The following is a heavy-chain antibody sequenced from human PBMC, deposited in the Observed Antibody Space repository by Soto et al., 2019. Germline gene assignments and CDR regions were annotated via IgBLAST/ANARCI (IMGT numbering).Heavy chain of an antibody. CDR1: GGSFSGYY. D-gene: IGHD2-15*01. J-gene: IGHJ4*02. V-gene: IGHV4-34*01. CDR2: INHSGST. CDR3: AGRYCTGGSCYRP. Sequence: SETLSLTCAVYGGSFSGYYWSWIRQPPGKGLEWIGEINHSGSTNYNPSLKSRVTISVDTSKNQFSLNLTSVTAAVTAVYYCAGRYCTGGSCYRPWGQGTLVTVSS.